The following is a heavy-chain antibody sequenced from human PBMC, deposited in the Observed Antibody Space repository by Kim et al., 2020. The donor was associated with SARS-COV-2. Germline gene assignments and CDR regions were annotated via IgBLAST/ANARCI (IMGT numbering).Heavy chain of an antibody. J-gene: IGHJ4*02. CDR2: ISGSGDTT. CDR1: GFTVTNYI. Sequence: GGSLRLSCAASGFTVTNYIMNWVRQAPGKGLEWVSSISGSGDTTYYADSVKGRFTISRDGSKTYLHMNSMRAGDTAIYYCAKDLRGGGILRCFAYWGQGGQLTVSS. V-gene: IGHV3-23*01. D-gene: IGHD2-15*01. CDR3: AKDLRGGGILRCFAY.